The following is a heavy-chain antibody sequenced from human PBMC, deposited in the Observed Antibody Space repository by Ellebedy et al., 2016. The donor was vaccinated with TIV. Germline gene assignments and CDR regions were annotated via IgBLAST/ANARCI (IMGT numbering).Heavy chain of an antibody. Sequence: PGGSLRLSCKAIGYTFSNYWIGWVRQVPGKGLEWMGIIYPGDSDSRYSPSFQGHVTISADKSVDTAYLQWSGLKASDTAMYYCARRANRVGDPFAYWGQGVLVTVSS. CDR1: GYTFSNYW. CDR3: ARRANRVGDPFAY. D-gene: IGHD2-8*01. CDR2: IYPGDSDS. V-gene: IGHV5-51*01. J-gene: IGHJ4*02.